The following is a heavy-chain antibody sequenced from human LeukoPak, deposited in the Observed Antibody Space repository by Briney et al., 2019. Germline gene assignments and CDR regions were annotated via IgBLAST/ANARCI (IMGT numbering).Heavy chain of an antibody. D-gene: IGHD1-1*01. V-gene: IGHV3-64*04. CDR1: GFTFSRYA. Sequence: GGSLRLSCSASGFTFSRYAMHWVRQAPGKGLEYVSAISSNGGSTYYADYVKGRFTISRDISKNTLYLQMDSLRAEDTAIYYCARDWKTNSFDYWGQGTLVTVSS. CDR2: ISSNGGST. CDR3: ARDWKTNSFDY. J-gene: IGHJ4*02.